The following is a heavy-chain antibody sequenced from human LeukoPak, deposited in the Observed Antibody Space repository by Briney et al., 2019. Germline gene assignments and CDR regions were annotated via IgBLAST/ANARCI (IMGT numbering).Heavy chain of an antibody. CDR3: ARGHDSSGFFDY. V-gene: IGHV1-46*01. J-gene: IGHJ4*02. CDR1: GYTSTSYY. Sequence: ASVKVSCKASGYTSTSYYMHWVRQAPGQGPEWMGIINPSGGTRRYAQKFQDRATMTRDMSTSTVYLDLSSLSSEDTAVYYCARGHDSSGFFDYWGQGTLVTVSS. D-gene: IGHD3-22*01. CDR2: INPSGGTR.